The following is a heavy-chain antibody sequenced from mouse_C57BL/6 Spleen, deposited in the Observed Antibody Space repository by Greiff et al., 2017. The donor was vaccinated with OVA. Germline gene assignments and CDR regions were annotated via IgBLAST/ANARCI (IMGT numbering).Heavy chain of an antibody. D-gene: IGHD1-1*01. V-gene: IGHV1-69*01. Sequence: VQLQQPGAELVMPGASVKLSCKASGYTFTSYWMHWVKQRPGQGLEWIGEIDPSDSYTNYNQKFKGKSTLTVDKSSSTAYMQLSSLTSEDSAVYYCARSDYGSSYVYFDVWGTGTTVTVSS. CDR2: IDPSDSYT. J-gene: IGHJ1*03. CDR3: ARSDYGSSYVYFDV. CDR1: GYTFTSYW.